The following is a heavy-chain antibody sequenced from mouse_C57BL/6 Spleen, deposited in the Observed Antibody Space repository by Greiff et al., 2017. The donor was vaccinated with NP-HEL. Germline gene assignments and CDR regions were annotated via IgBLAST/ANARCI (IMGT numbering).Heavy chain of an antibody. CDR3: ARSVATVVAPHWYFDV. CDR2: IYPGSGST. V-gene: IGHV1-55*01. CDR1: GYTFTSYW. D-gene: IGHD1-1*01. Sequence: QVQLQQPGAELVKPGASVKMSCKASGYTFTSYWITWVKQRPGQGLEWIGDIYPGSGSTNYNEKFKSKGTLTVDTSSSTAYMQLSSLTSEDSAVYYCARSVATVVAPHWYFDVWGTGTTVTVSS. J-gene: IGHJ1*03.